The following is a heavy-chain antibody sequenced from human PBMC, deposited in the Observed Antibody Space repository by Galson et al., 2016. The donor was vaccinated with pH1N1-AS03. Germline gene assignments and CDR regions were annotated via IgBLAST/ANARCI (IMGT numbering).Heavy chain of an antibody. CDR3: IKEGNRLQSRRSDAFDI. D-gene: IGHD5-18*01. CDR2: IYTGGDT. J-gene: IGHJ3*02. CDR1: GLSVAKNY. Sequence: SLRLSCAVSGLSVAKNYMSWVRQAPGKGLEWVSSIYTGGDTFYTDSVRGRFTISRDDSKNTVYLQMSSLRTEDTAVYYCIKEGNRLQSRRSDAFDIWGRGTMVTVSS. V-gene: IGHV3-66*02.